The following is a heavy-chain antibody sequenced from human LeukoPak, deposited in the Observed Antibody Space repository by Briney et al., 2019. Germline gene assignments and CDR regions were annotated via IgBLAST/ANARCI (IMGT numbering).Heavy chain of an antibody. D-gene: IGHD2-15*01. Sequence: ASVKVSCKPSGYTFTGYYMHWVRQAPGQGLEWMGRINPNSGGTNYAQKFQGRVTMTRDTSISTAYMELSRLRSDDTAVYYCAREARLGCSGGSCFNDAFDIWGQGTMVTVSS. CDR1: GYTFTGYY. CDR2: INPNSGGT. J-gene: IGHJ3*02. V-gene: IGHV1-2*06. CDR3: AREARLGCSGGSCFNDAFDI.